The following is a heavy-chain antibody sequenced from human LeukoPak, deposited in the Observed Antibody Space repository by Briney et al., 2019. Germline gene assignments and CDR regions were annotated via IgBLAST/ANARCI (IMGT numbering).Heavy chain of an antibody. CDR3: ARDRGGYGMDV. D-gene: IGHD3-10*01. J-gene: IGHJ6*02. Sequence: EGSLRLSCTVSGFIVSSKYMSWVRQAPGKGLEWVSVLYSGGSTYYADSVKGRFTISRDNSKNTVYLQMNSLRAEDTAVYYCARDRGGYGMDVWGQGTTVTVSS. CDR1: GFIVSSKY. V-gene: IGHV3-66*01. CDR2: LYSGGST.